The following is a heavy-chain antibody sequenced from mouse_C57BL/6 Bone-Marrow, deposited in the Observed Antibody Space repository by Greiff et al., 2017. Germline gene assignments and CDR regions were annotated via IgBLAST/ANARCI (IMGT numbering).Heavy chain of an antibody. CDR1: GYTFTSYW. J-gene: IGHJ2*01. CDR2: IYPSDSET. V-gene: IGHV1-61*01. D-gene: IGHD1-3*01. Sequence: VQLQQPGAELVRPGSSVKLSCKASGYTFTSYWMDWVKQRPGQGLEWIGNIYPSDSETHYNQKFKDKATLTVDKSSSTAYMQLSSLTSEDSAVYYGARAEEVYYFDYWGQGTTLTVSS. CDR3: ARAEEVYYFDY.